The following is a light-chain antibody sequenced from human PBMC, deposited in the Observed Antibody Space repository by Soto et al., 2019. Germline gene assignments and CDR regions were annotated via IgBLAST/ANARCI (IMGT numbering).Light chain of an antibody. J-gene: IGLJ1*01. V-gene: IGLV2-23*01. Sequence: QSALTQPASVSGSPGQSITISCTGTSSDVGSYNLVSWYQQHPGSAPKVIIYEDTKRPSGVSHRFSASKSGNTASLTISGLQAEDEADYFCCSYAGASTDIFGSGTKVTVL. CDR1: SSDVGSYNL. CDR2: EDT. CDR3: CSYAGASTDI.